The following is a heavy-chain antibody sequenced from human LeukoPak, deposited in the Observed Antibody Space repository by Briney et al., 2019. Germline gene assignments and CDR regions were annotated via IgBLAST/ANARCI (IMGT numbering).Heavy chain of an antibody. CDR3: ARVTGYMIEDYFDY. J-gene: IGHJ4*02. CDR2: IYTSGST. CDR1: GGSISSCY. D-gene: IGHD3-22*01. Sequence: SETLSLTCTVTGGSISSCYWSWIRQPAGKGLEWIGRIYTSGSTNYNPSLKSRVTISVKTSKNQFSLKLSSVTAADTAVYYCARVTGYMIEDYFDYWGQGTLVTVSS. V-gene: IGHV4-4*07.